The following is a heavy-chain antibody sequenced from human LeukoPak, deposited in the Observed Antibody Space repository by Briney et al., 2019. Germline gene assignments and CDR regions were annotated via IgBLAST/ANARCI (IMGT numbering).Heavy chain of an antibody. Sequence: ASVKVSCKASGYTFTSHGISWVRQAPGQGLEWMGWISGYNGNTKYVQKFQGRVTMTTDTSTSTAYMELRSLRSDDTAVYYCARVDTDSSAYYYYYGMDVWGQGTTVTVSS. D-gene: IGHD3-22*01. CDR3: ARVDTDSSAYYYYYGMDV. CDR1: GYTFTSHG. V-gene: IGHV1-18*01. J-gene: IGHJ6*02. CDR2: ISGYNGNT.